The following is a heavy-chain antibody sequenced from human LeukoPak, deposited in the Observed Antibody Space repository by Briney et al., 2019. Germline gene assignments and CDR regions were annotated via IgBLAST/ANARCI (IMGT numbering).Heavy chain of an antibody. D-gene: IGHD6-13*01. V-gene: IGHV4-30-4*01. CDR2: IYYSGST. CDR3: ARDRGSSWTDY. CDR1: GGSISSGDYY. Sequence: SETLSLTCTVSGGSISSGDYYWSWIRQPPGTGLEWIGYIYYSGSTYYNPSLKSRVTISVDTSKNQFSLKLSSVTAADTAVYYCARDRGSSWTDYWGQGTLVTVSS. J-gene: IGHJ4*02.